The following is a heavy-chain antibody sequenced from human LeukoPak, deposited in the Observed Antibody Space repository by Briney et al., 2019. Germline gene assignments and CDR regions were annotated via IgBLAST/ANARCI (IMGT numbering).Heavy chain of an antibody. CDR2: INSDGSSA. D-gene: IGHD6-19*01. J-gene: IGHJ2*01. Sequence: GGSLRLSCAASGFTFSIYWMHWVRQAPGKGLVWVSRINSDGSSASYADSVKGRFTFSRDNAKNTLYLQMNSLRVEDTAVYYCVRVAGAVSGTWYFDLWGRGTLVTVSS. V-gene: IGHV3-74*01. CDR1: GFTFSIYW. CDR3: VRVAGAVSGTWYFDL.